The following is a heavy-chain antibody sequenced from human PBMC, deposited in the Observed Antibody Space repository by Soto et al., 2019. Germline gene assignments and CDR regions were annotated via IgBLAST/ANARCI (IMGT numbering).Heavy chain of an antibody. D-gene: IGHD5-18*01. Sequence: GGSLRLSCAASGFTFSSYAMSWVRQAPGKGLEWVSAISGSGGSTYYADSVKGRFTISRDNSKNTLYLQMNSLRAEDTAVYYCAKTEYSYGYGYYYYYGMDVWGQGTTVTVSS. CDR3: AKTEYSYGYGYYYYYGMDV. CDR1: GFTFSSYA. V-gene: IGHV3-23*01. CDR2: ISGSGGST. J-gene: IGHJ6*02.